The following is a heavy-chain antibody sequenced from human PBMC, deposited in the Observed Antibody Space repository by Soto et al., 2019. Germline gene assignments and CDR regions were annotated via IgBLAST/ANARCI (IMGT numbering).Heavy chain of an antibody. CDR2: ISSSGTTI. D-gene: IGHD3-10*01. Sequence: GGSLLLSCVASEFTFSSYAMNWVRQAPGKGLEWVSYISSSGTTIYYTDSVKGRFTSSRDNDKKPRYLQMNSLRAEETAVYYCVRLGWAASGSGDCWGQGTLVTVSS. CDR3: VRLGWAASGSGDC. V-gene: IGHV3-48*03. J-gene: IGHJ4*02. CDR1: EFTFSSYA.